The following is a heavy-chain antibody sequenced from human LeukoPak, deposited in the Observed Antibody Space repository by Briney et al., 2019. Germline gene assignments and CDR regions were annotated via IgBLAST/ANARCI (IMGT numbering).Heavy chain of an antibody. V-gene: IGHV7-4-1*02. CDR1: GYTFTSYA. CDR3: ARDRSVVAATRLGYYYGMDV. D-gene: IGHD2-15*01. CDR2: INTNTGNP. J-gene: IGHJ6*02. Sequence: ASVKVSCKASGYTFTSYAMNWVRQAPGQGLEWMGWINTNTGNPTYAQGFTGRFVFSLDTSVSTAYLQISSLKAEDTAVYYCARDRSVVAATRLGYYYGMDVWGQGTTVTVSS.